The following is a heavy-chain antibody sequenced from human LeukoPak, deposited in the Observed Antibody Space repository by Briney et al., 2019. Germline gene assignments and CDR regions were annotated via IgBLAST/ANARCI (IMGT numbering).Heavy chain of an antibody. D-gene: IGHD1-1*01. J-gene: IGHJ4*02. Sequence: GGSLRLSCAASGFTFSSYWMHWVRQAPGKGLAWVSRINSDGSSTSYADSVKGRFTISRDNAKNTLYLQMNSLRAEDTAVYYCARDRQTGTIDYWGQGTLVTVSS. V-gene: IGHV3-74*01. CDR1: GFTFSSYW. CDR3: ARDRQTGTIDY. CDR2: INSDGSST.